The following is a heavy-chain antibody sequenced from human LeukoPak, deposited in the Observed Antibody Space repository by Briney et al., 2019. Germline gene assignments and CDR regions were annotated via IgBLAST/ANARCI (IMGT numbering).Heavy chain of an antibody. CDR3: ARADDSSGYYSSAGDY. CDR1: GYTFTSYG. Sequence: ASVEVSCKASGYTFTSYGISWVRQAPGQGLEWMGWISAYNGNTNYAQKLQGRVTMTTDTSTSTAYMELRSLRSDDTAVYYCARADDSSGYYSSAGDYWGQGTLVTVSS. V-gene: IGHV1-18*01. J-gene: IGHJ4*02. D-gene: IGHD3-22*01. CDR2: ISAYNGNT.